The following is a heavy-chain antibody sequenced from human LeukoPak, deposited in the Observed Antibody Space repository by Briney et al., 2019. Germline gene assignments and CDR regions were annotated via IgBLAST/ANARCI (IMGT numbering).Heavy chain of an antibody. CDR3: AREAKRRIAAAGINYGMDV. D-gene: IGHD6-13*01. V-gene: IGHV1-2*06. CDR1: GYTFTGYH. CDR2: INPNSGDT. J-gene: IGHJ6*02. Sequence: ASVKVSCKASGYTFTGYHMHWVRQAPGQGLEWMGRINPNSGDTNYAQKFQGRVTITADESTSTAYMELSSLRSEDTAVYYCAREAKRRIAAAGINYGMDVWGQGTTVTVSS.